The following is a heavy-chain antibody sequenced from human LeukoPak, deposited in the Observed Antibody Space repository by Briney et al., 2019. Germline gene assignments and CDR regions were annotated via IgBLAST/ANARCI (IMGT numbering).Heavy chain of an antibody. Sequence: PGTSLRLSCAASGFAFSTYGMHWVRQAPGKGLEWVAVTSSDGSKKDYADSVKGRFTISRDNSKNTLFLQMNSLRAEDTAVYYCAKKSPGTYYAPPDYWGQGTLVTVPS. V-gene: IGHV3-30*18. CDR2: TSSDGSKK. D-gene: IGHD3-10*01. J-gene: IGHJ4*02. CDR1: GFAFSTYG. CDR3: AKKSPGTYYAPPDY.